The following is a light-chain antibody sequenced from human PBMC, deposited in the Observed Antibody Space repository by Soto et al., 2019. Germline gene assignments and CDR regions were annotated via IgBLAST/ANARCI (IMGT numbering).Light chain of an antibody. CDR2: GAT. CDR1: QDITNY. CDR3: LQHNRYPWT. V-gene: IGKV1-17*03. J-gene: IGKJ1*01. Sequence: DIQMTQSPSAVSASVGDRVTITCRTSQDITNYLVWFQQKPGKVPERLIYGATNLQSGVPSRFSGSGSGTEFTLTISSLQPEDFATYYCLQHNRYPWTFSQGTKVDIK.